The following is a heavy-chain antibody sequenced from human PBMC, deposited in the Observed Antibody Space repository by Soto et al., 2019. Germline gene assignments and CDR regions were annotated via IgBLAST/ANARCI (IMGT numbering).Heavy chain of an antibody. CDR2: ISSSSSYI. V-gene: IGHV3-21*01. CDR1: GFTFSSYS. D-gene: IGHD5-18*01. J-gene: IGHJ6*02. CDR3: ARDRPAMVTGSYYYYGMDV. Sequence: EVQLVESGGGLVKPGGSLRLSCAASGFTFSSYSMNWVRQAPGKGLEWVSSISSSSSYIYYADSVKGRFTISRDNAKNSLYLQMNILRAEDTAVYYCARDRPAMVTGSYYYYGMDVWGQGTTVTVSS.